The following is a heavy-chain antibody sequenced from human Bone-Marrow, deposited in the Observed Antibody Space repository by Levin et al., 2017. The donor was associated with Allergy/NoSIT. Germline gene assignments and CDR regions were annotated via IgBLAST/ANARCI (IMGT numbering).Heavy chain of an antibody. D-gene: IGHD2-2*02. CDR3: ASPGRVVPAAIKSYYYYGMDV. CDR2: INPNSGGT. CDR1: GYTFTGYY. J-gene: IGHJ6*02. Sequence: ASVKVSCKASGYTFTGYYMHWVRQAPGQGLEWMGWINPNSGGTNYAQKFQGRVTMTRDTSISTAYMELSRLRSDDTAVYYCASPGRVVPAAIKSYYYYGMDVWGQGTTVTVSS. V-gene: IGHV1-2*02.